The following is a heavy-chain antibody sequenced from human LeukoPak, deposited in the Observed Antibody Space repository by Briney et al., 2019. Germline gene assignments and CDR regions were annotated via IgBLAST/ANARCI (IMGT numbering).Heavy chain of an antibody. CDR1: GFTFRNFA. CDR3: AKDRYGGNPKYYFDY. J-gene: IGHJ4*02. D-gene: IGHD4-23*01. V-gene: IGHV3-23*01. CDR2: IGGSGDTT. Sequence: PGGSLRLSCSASGFTFRNFAMSWVRQAPGKGLEWVSTIGGSGDTTFYADSVAGRFTISRDNYMTTLYLQMNSLRVEDTAVYYCAKDRYGGNPKYYFDYWGQGTLVTVSS.